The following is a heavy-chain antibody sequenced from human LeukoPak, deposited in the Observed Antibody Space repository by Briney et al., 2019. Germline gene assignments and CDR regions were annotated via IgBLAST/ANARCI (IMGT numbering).Heavy chain of an antibody. J-gene: IGHJ5*02. D-gene: IGHD3-16*01. CDR2: IDYSGHT. Sequence: SETLSLTCTVSGASISSSSRADYFFWGWIRQAPGKGLEWIGSIDYSGHTYYNPSLKTRATISVDTPKNQFSLNLRSVTAADTAVYYCARPLYNSWDRFDPWGQGTLITVS. CDR3: ARPLYNSWDRFDP. V-gene: IGHV4-39*01. CDR1: GASISSSSRADYFF.